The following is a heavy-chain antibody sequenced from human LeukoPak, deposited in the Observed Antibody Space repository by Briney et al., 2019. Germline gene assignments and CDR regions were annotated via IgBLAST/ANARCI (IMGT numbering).Heavy chain of an antibody. V-gene: IGHV4-59*01. CDR2: IYYSGST. CDR3: ARDEPDYAFDI. CDR1: GGSISSYY. J-gene: IGHJ3*02. Sequence: SETLSLTCTVSGGSISSYYWSWIRQPPGKGLEWIGYIYYSGSTNYNPSLKSRVTISVDTSKNQFSLKLSSVTAADTAVYYCARDEPDYAFDIWGQGTMVTVSS.